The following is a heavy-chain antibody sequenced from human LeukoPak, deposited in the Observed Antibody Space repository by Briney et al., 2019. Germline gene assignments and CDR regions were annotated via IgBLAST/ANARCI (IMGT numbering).Heavy chain of an antibody. J-gene: IGHJ4*02. Sequence: GESPKISRKGSGYSFTSYWIGRVRQVPGKGLEWRGIIYPGDSDTRYRPLFQGQVTISADKSISTAYLQWSSLKASDTAMYYCARWDTYNSGSYFDYWGQGPLVSVSS. V-gene: IGHV5-51*01. CDR1: GYSFTSYW. CDR2: IYPGDSDT. D-gene: IGHD6-19*01. CDR3: ARWDTYNSGSYFDY.